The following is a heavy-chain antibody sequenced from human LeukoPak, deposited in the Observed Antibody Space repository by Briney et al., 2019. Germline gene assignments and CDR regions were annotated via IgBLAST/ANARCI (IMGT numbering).Heavy chain of an antibody. V-gene: IGHV3-23*01. D-gene: IGHD3-9*01. CDR2: ISGSGYST. Sequence: PGGSLRLSCAASGFTLSNYAMSWVRQAPGKGLEWVSAISGSGYSTYYADSVKGRFTISRDNSKNTLYLQINSLRAEDTAVFYCARSRLVTDYYFDFWGQGTLVTVSS. J-gene: IGHJ4*02. CDR1: GFTLSNYA. CDR3: ARSRLVTDYYFDF.